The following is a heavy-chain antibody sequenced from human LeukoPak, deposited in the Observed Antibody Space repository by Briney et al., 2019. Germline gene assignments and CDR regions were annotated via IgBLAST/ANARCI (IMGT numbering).Heavy chain of an antibody. V-gene: IGHV1-46*01. CDR3: AREGRPPREALGELSPFDY. J-gene: IGHJ4*02. Sequence: ASVKVSCKASGYTFTGYYMHWVRQAPGQGLEWMGWINPNSGGSTSYAQKFQGRVTMTRDMSTSTVYMELSSLRSEDTAVYYCAREGRPPREALGELSPFDYWGQGTLVTVSS. D-gene: IGHD3-16*02. CDR2: INPNSGGST. CDR1: GYTFTGYY.